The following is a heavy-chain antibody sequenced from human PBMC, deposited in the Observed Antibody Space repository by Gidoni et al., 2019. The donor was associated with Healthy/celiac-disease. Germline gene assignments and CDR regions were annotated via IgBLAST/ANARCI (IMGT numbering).Heavy chain of an antibody. CDR3: ARGWELAHDY. CDR2: INAGNGNK. V-gene: IGHV1-3*01. CDR1: GSTFTSYA. Sequence: QVQLVQSGAEVKKPGASVKVSCKASGSTFTSYAMHWVRQAPGQRLEWMGWINAGNGNKKYSQKFQGRVTITRDTAASTAYMELSSLRSEDTAVYYCARGWELAHDYWGQGTLVTVSS. D-gene: IGHD1-26*01. J-gene: IGHJ4*02.